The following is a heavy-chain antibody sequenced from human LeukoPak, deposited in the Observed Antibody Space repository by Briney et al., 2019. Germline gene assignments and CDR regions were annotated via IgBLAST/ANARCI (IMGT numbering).Heavy chain of an antibody. CDR2: INPNSGGT. CDR3: ARGEWLVLGDH. Sequence: GASVKVSCKASGYNFNAYYMHWVRQAPGQGLEWMGWINPNSGGTNYAQKFQGRVTLTRGTSINTVYMEVNRLTSDDTVVYYCARGEWLVLGDHWGQGTPVTVSS. CDR1: GYNFNAYY. D-gene: IGHD3-3*01. V-gene: IGHV1-2*02. J-gene: IGHJ4*02.